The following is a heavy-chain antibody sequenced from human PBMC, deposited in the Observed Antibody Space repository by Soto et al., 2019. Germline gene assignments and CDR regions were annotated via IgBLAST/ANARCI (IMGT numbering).Heavy chain of an antibody. J-gene: IGHJ4*02. V-gene: IGHV3-30*04. CDR2: ISYDEIDK. Sequence: LRLSCAASGFTFSNYTMHWVRQAPGKGLEWVALISYDEIDKYFADAVKGRFTISRDNSKNTLYLQMDSLRAEDTAVYYCAGRSGSSDYWGRGTLV. CDR1: GFTFSNYT. D-gene: IGHD3-10*01. CDR3: AGRSGSSDY.